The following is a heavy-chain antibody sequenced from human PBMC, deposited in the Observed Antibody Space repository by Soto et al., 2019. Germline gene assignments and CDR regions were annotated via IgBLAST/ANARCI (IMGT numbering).Heavy chain of an antibody. CDR2: VGYDGSKK. V-gene: IGHV3-33*08. J-gene: IGHJ5*02. CDR1: GFTFRHYG. D-gene: IGHD1-26*01. CDR3: ARDMYSNSRYSRFDP. Sequence: QVQLVESGGGVVQPGRSLRLSCSTTGFTFRHYGIHWVHQAPGKGLEWVAVVGYDGSKKNYADSVEGRFTVSRDQSKNIAKLQMNSLRDNDTAVYHGARDMYSNSRYSRFDPWGQGTLVIVSS.